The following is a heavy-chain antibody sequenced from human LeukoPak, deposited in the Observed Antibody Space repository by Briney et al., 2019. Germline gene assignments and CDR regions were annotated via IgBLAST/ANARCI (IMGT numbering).Heavy chain of an antibody. CDR1: GGSISSSSYY. V-gene: IGHV4-39*01. J-gene: IGHJ4*02. CDR2: IYYSGST. D-gene: IGHD2-15*01. Sequence: SETLSLTCTVSGGSISSSSYYWGWIRQPPGRGLEWIGSIYYSGSTYYNPSLKSLVTISVDTSKNQFSLKLSSVTAADTAVYYCARFLGYCSGGSCYVFDYWGQGTLVTVSS. CDR3: ARFLGYCSGGSCYVFDY.